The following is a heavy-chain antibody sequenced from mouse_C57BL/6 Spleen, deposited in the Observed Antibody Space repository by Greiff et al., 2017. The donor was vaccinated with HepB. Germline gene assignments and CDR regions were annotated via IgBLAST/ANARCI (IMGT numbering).Heavy chain of an antibody. J-gene: IGHJ4*01. CDR1: GYTFTDYY. Sequence: VQLQQSGPVLVKPGASVKMSCKASGYTFTDYYMNWVKQSHGKSLEWIGVINPYNGGTSYNQKFKGKATLTVDKSSSTAYMELNSLTSGDSAVYYCARSTVVADYAMDYWGQGTSVTVSS. D-gene: IGHD1-1*01. CDR2: INPYNGGT. V-gene: IGHV1-19*01. CDR3: ARSTVVADYAMDY.